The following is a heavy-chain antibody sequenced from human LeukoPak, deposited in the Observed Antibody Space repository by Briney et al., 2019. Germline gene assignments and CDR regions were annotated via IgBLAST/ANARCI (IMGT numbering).Heavy chain of an antibody. D-gene: IGHD3-3*01. CDR2: IKQDGSEK. J-gene: IGHJ6*03. Sequence: GGSLRLSCAASGFTFSSYWMSWVRQVPGKGLEWVANIKQDGSEKYYVDSVKGRFTISRDNAKNSLYLQMNSLRAEDTAVYYCARVVRFLEWFPYYYYYYYMDVWGKGTTVTVSS. CDR1: GFTFSSYW. CDR3: ARVVRFLEWFPYYYYYYYMDV. V-gene: IGHV3-7*01.